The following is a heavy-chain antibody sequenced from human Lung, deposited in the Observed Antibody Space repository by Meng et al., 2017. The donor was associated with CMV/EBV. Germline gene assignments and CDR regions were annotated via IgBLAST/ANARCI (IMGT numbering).Heavy chain of an antibody. J-gene: IGHJ4*02. CDR1: GFTFDDHA. CDR2: ISWNSGNM. Sequence: SXKISCVASGFTFDDHAMHWVRQAPGKGLEWVSGISWNSGNMGYADSVKGRFTISRDNAKNSLYLQMDNLGTEDTALYYCVRDRNYGVYLGSDYWGQGTRVTVSS. V-gene: IGHV3-9*01. D-gene: IGHD4-17*01. CDR3: VRDRNYGVYLGSDY.